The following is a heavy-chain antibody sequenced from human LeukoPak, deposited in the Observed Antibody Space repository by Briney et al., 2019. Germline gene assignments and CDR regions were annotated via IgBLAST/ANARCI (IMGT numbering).Heavy chain of an antibody. CDR2: IRSKAYGGTT. J-gene: IGHJ4*02. V-gene: IGHV3-49*03. CDR3: ESIMMTFGGVIAQDY. Sequence: GGSLRLYCTASAFTFGDYAMSWFRQAPGQGLEWVGFIRSKAYGGTTEYAASVKGRFTISRDDSKSIAYLQMNSLKTEDTAVYYCESIMMTFGGVIAQDYWGQGTLVTVSS. CDR1: AFTFGDYA. D-gene: IGHD3-16*02.